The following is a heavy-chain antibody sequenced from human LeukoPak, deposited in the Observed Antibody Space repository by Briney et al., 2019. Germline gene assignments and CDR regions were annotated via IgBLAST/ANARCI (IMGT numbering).Heavy chain of an antibody. CDR1: GVSISSSGSY. V-gene: IGHV4-31*03. J-gene: IGHJ4*02. Sequence: PSETLSLTCNVSGVSISSSGSYWSWVRQHPGKALEWIGYNFYSGSTYYNPSLESRVTISVDASKSQFSLKLSSVTAADTAVYHCARLLQTPLKNYFDYWGQGTLVTVSS. D-gene: IGHD1-26*01. CDR3: ARLLQTPLKNYFDY. CDR2: NFYSGST.